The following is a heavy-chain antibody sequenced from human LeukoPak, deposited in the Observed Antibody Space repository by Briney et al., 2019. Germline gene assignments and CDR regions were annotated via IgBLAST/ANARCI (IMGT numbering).Heavy chain of an antibody. CDR3: ARLYSSGWYYFDY. CDR1: GGSISSYY. V-gene: IGHV4-4*07. J-gene: IGHJ4*02. CDR2: IYTSGST. D-gene: IGHD6-19*01. Sequence: SETLSLTCTVSGGSISSYYRSWIRQPAGKGLEWIGRIYTSGSTNYNPSLKSRVTISVDKSKNQFSLKLSSVTAADTAVYYCARLYSSGWYYFDYWGQGTLVTVSS.